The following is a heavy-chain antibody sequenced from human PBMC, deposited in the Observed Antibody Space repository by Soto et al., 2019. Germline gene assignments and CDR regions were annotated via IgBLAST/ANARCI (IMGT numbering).Heavy chain of an antibody. V-gene: IGHV3-66*01. J-gene: IGHJ4*02. Sequence: EVQLVESGGDLVQPGGSLRLSCAASGLTVSSNYMSWIRQAPGKGLEWVSVIDGGGSTYYVDSVKGRFTISRDNFNNTLYLQMNSLRAEDTAVYYCASARWSTMIPGSIWGQGTLVTVSS. CDR2: IDGGGST. D-gene: IGHD3-22*01. CDR3: ASARWSTMIPGSI. CDR1: GLTVSSNY.